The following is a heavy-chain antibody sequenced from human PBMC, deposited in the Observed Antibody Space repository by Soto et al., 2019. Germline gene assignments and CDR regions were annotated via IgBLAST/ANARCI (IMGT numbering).Heavy chain of an antibody. CDR2: ISGSGGTT. CDR1: GFIFSSYY. V-gene: IGHV3-23*01. D-gene: IGHD6-19*01. Sequence: GGSLRLSCAASGFIFSSYYMSWVRQGPGKGLEWVSGISGSGGTTYYADSVKGRFTISRDNSKNTLYLQLNSLRAEDSAIYYCAKRFAYSSGLDGFDIWGQGTMVTVSS. CDR3: AKRFAYSSGLDGFDI. J-gene: IGHJ3*02.